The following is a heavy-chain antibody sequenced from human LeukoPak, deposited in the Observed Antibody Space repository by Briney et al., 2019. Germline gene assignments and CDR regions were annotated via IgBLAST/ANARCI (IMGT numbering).Heavy chain of an antibody. Sequence: SETLSLTCTVSGGSISSYYWSWIRQPPGKGLEWIGYIYYSGSTNYNPSLKSRDTISVDTSKNQFSLKLSSVTAADTAVYYCAREGGYSYGLFDYWGQGTLVTVSS. J-gene: IGHJ4*02. D-gene: IGHD5-18*01. CDR1: GGSISSYY. CDR3: AREGGYSYGLFDY. V-gene: IGHV4-59*01. CDR2: IYYSGST.